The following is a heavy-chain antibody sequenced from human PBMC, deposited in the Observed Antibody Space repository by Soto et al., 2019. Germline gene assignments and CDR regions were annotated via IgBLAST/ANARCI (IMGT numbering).Heavy chain of an antibody. J-gene: IGHJ5*02. D-gene: IGHD3-3*01. V-gene: IGHV4-59*08. CDR1: GGSISSYY. CDR2: IYYSGST. CDR3: ARGGTNYDFWSGPGYYNNWFDP. Sequence: SETLSLTCTVSGGSISSYYWSWIRQPPGKGLEWIGYIYYSGSTNYNPSLKSRVTISVDTSKNQFSLKLSSVTAADTAVYYCARGGTNYDFWSGPGYYNNWFDPWGQGTLVTVSS.